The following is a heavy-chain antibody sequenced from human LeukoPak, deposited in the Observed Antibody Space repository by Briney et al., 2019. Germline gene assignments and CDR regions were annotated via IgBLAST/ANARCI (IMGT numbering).Heavy chain of an antibody. CDR2: IYDSGST. D-gene: IGHD2-15*01. Sequence: SETLSLTCTVSGASIRSGDYYWSWIRQPPGKGLEWIGYIYDSGSTYYNPSLKSRITISVDTSENRFSLKLSSVTATDTAVYYCARDCSGGSCYGAFDIWGQGTMVTVPS. CDR1: GASIRSGDYY. J-gene: IGHJ3*02. V-gene: IGHV4-30-4*01. CDR3: ARDCSGGSCYGAFDI.